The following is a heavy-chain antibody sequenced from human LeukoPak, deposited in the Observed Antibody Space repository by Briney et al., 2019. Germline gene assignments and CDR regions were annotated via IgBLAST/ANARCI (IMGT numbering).Heavy chain of an antibody. Sequence: PSETLSLTCTVSGGSISSGDYYWSWIRQPPGKGLEWIGYIYYSGSTYYNPSLKSRVTISVDTSKNQFSLKLSSVTAADTAVYYCARVKLAYGDYPHFDYWGQGTLVTVSS. CDR2: IYYSGST. CDR1: GGSISSGDYY. V-gene: IGHV4-30-4*01. J-gene: IGHJ4*02. CDR3: ARVKLAYGDYPHFDY. D-gene: IGHD4-17*01.